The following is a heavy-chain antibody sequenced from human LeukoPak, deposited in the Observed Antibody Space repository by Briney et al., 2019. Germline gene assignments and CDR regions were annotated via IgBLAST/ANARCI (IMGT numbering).Heavy chain of an antibody. CDR2: ISGYNGNT. D-gene: IGHD5-18*01. J-gene: IGHJ5*02. Sequence: ASVKVSCKASGYTFSTHDITWVRQAPGQGLEWIGWISGYNGNTNYAQKFQGRVTVTTDTSTTTAYMELRSLRVDDTAVYYCARGGYSTGYDHWGRGTLVTVSS. CDR1: GYTFSTHD. V-gene: IGHV1-18*01. CDR3: ARGGYSTGYDH.